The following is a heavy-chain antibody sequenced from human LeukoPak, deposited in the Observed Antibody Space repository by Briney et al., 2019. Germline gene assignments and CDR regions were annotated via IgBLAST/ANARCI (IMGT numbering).Heavy chain of an antibody. CDR3: AKGPAFASGSYYHY. D-gene: IGHD1-26*01. CDR2: ISGSGGST. J-gene: IGHJ4*02. Sequence: GGSLRLSCAASGFTFSSYAMSWVRQAPGKGLEWVSAISGSGGSTYYADSVKGRFTISRDNSKNTLYLQMNSLRAEDTAVYYCAKGPAFASGSYYHYWGQGTLVTISS. V-gene: IGHV3-23*01. CDR1: GFTFSSYA.